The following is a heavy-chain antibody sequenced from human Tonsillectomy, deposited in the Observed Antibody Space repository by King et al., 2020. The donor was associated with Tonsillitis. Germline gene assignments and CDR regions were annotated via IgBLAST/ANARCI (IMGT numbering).Heavy chain of an antibody. CDR2: IYYSGST. V-gene: IGHV4-30-4*01. Sequence: QLQESGPGLVKPSQTLSLTCTVSGGSISSGDYYWSWLRQPPGNGLEWIGYIYYSGSTYYNPSLKSRVSITVDTSKNQFSRKLSSVIAEDTAVYYCARDFWSGYGACDIWGQGTMVTVSS. J-gene: IGHJ3*02. CDR3: ARDFWSGYGACDI. D-gene: IGHD3-3*01. CDR1: GGSISSGDYY.